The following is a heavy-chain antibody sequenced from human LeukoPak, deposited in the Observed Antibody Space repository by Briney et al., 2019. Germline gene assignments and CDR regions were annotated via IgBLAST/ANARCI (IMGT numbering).Heavy chain of an antibody. Sequence: SGPTLVKPTQTLTLTCTFSGFSLSTSGVGVGWIRQPPGRALEWLALIYWDGDKRYSPSLKSRLTITKDTSKNQVVLTMTNMNPVDTATYYCAHRGWRGYYFDYWGQGTLVTVSS. CDR3: AHRGWRGYYFDY. D-gene: IGHD6-19*01. V-gene: IGHV2-5*02. J-gene: IGHJ4*02. CDR1: GFSLSTSGVG. CDR2: IYWDGDK.